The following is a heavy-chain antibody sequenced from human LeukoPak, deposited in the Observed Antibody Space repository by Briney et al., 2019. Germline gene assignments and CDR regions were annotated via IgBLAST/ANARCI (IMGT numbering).Heavy chain of an antibody. D-gene: IGHD2-21*02. J-gene: IGHJ4*02. CDR3: STDWWRLGFDY. Sequence: GGSLRLSCAASGFTFSDYWIHWVRQAPGKGLVWVSRINTDGSITNYADSVKGRFSISRDNAKNTLYLQMSSLRAEDTAVYYCSTDWWRLGFDYWGQGTLVTVSS. CDR1: GFTFSDYW. CDR2: INTDGSIT. V-gene: IGHV3-74*01.